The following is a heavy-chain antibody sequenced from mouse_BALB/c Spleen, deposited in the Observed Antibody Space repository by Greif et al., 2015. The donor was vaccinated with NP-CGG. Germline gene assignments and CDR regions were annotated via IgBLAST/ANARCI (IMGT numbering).Heavy chain of an antibody. CDR1: GYTFTDYE. J-gene: IGHJ3*01. CDR2: IDPETGGT. CDR3: TIHYYGEGFAY. Sequence: VQLQESGAELVRPGASVTLSCKASGYTFTDYEMHWVKQTPVHGLEWIGAIDPETGGTAYNQKFKGKATLTADKSSSTAYMELRSLTSEDSAVYYCTIHYYGEGFAYWGQGTLVTVSA. V-gene: IGHV1-15*01. D-gene: IGHD1-2*01.